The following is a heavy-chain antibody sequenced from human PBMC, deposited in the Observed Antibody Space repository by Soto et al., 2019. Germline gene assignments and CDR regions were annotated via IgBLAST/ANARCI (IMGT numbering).Heavy chain of an antibody. J-gene: IGHJ4*02. CDR2: IIPIFGTA. CDR3: ARGKDIVVVVAATPFDY. Sequence: QVQLVQSGAEVKKPGSSVKVSCKASGGTFSSYAISWVRQAPGQGLEWMGGIIPIFGTANYAQKFQGRVTITADESTSRDYMELSRLRSEDTDVYYCARGKDIVVVVAATPFDYWGQGTLVTVSS. CDR1: GGTFSSYA. V-gene: IGHV1-69*12. D-gene: IGHD2-15*01.